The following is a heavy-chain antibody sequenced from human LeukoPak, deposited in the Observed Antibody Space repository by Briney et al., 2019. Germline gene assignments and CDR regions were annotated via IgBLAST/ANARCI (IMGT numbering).Heavy chain of an antibody. CDR2: IFHNGNT. CDR1: GHSIGAGFV. V-gene: IGHV4-38-2*02. Sequence: PSETLSLNCTVSGHSIGAGFVWGWIRQSPGKGLEWLGNIFHNGNTYYNPSLNGRVTMSPDTSRNQFSLTLTSVAAADTAVYFCARRGSITGWSFDYWGLGSLVTVSS. J-gene: IGHJ4*02. D-gene: IGHD1-14*01. CDR3: ARRGSITGWSFDY.